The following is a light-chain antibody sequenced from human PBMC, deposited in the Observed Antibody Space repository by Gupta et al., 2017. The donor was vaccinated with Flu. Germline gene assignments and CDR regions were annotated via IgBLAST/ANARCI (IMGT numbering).Light chain of an antibody. CDR3: MQALQSPPST. V-gene: IGKV2-28*01. CDR2: LGS. CDR1: QSLLQSNGYNY. J-gene: IGKJ3*01. Sequence: DIVMTQSPLSLSVTPGEPASISCKSSQSLLQSNGYNYLDWYLQKPGQSPQLLIYLGSNRASGVPDRFSGSGSGTDFTLKISRVEAEDVGVYYCMQALQSPPSTFGPGTKVDSK.